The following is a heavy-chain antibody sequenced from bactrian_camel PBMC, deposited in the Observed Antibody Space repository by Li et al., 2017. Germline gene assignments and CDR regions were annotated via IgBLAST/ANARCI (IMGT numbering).Heavy chain of an antibody. CDR1: GFAFTSRT. CDR3: DTNTVTDGVAEFSY. J-gene: IGHJ4*01. Sequence: HVQLVESGGGLVQPGGSLRLSCVASGFAFTSRTMGWIRQAPGKGLEWVSTISKSGTYTYYADSVKGRFTISRDNAKNTVYLQMNNLTSEDTALHYCDTNTVTDGVAEFSYWGQGTQVTVS. CDR2: ISKSGTYT. D-gene: IGHD6*01. V-gene: IGHV3-2*01.